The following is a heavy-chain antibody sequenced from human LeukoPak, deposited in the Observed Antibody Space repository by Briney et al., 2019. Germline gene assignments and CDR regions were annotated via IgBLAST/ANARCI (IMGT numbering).Heavy chain of an antibody. J-gene: IGHJ6*03. CDR3: ATGPYYYYYMDV. V-gene: IGHV1-46*01. Sequence: ASVKVSCKASGYTFTSYYMHWVRQAPGQGLEWMGIINPSGGSTSYAQKFQGRVTMTRDMSTSTGYMELSSLRSEDTAVYYCATGPYYYYYMDVWGKGTTVTISS. CDR1: GYTFTSYY. CDR2: INPSGGST.